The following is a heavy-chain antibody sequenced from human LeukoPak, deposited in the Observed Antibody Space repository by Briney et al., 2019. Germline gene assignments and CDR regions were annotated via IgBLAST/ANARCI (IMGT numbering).Heavy chain of an antibody. V-gene: IGHV1-18*01. J-gene: IGHJ5*02. D-gene: IGHD1-26*01. CDR1: GDTFTAYG. CDR3: ARVGRGGNWFDP. Sequence: ASVKVSCKASGDTFTAYGFSWVRQAPGQGLEWMGWISAYSGNTNYAQNLQGRVTMTTDTSTSTAYMELRSLRSDDTAVYYCARVGRGGNWFDPWGQGTLVTVSS. CDR2: ISAYSGNT.